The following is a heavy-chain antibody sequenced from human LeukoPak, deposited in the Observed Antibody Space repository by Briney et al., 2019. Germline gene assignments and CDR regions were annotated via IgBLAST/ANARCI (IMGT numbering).Heavy chain of an antibody. J-gene: IGHJ5*02. CDR1: GYSFTSCW. CDR3: ARSRYYDTGGFDP. Sequence: GESLKISCKGSGYSFTSCWIGWVRQMPGKGLEWMGIIYPGDSDTRYSPSFQGQVTISADKSISTAYLQWSSLKASDTAMYYCARSRYYDTGGFDPWGQGTLVTVSS. D-gene: IGHD3-22*01. CDR2: IYPGDSDT. V-gene: IGHV5-51*01.